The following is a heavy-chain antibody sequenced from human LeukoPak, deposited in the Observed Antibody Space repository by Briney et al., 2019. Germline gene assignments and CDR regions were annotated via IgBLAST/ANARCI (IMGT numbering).Heavy chain of an antibody. CDR3: ARNLLPAHKGAFDV. CDR2: INTSGST. V-gene: IGHV4-4*07. D-gene: IGHD2-2*01. Sequence: SETLSLTCTVSGGSFSSYYWSWIRQPAGKGLEWIGRINTSGSTNYNPPLKSRVTMSLDTSKNQFSLKLSSVTAADTAVYYCARNLLPAHKGAFDVWGQGTLVTVSS. CDR1: GGSFSSYY. J-gene: IGHJ3*01.